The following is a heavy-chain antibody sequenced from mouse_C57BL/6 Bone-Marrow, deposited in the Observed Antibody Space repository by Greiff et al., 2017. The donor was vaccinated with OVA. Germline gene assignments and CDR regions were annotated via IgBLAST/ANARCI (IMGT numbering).Heavy chain of an antibody. CDR1: GYTFTDYY. J-gene: IGHJ1*03. Sequence: EVQLQQSGPVLVKPGASVKMSCKASGYTFTDYYMNWVKQSHGKSLEWIGVINPYNGGTSYNQKFKGKATLTVDKSSSTAYMELNSLTSEDSAVYYCAREDYDYDFWYFDVWGTGTTVTVSS. CDR3: AREDYDYDFWYFDV. D-gene: IGHD2-4*01. CDR2: INPYNGGT. V-gene: IGHV1-19*01.